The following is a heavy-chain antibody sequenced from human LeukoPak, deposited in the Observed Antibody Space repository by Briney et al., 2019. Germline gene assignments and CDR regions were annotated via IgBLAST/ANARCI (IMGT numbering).Heavy chain of an antibody. CDR3: ARDPVVEMATDDAFDI. Sequence: SETLSLTCTVSDDSISDYYRGWIRQPPGKGLEWIGYVYHSGSTYYNPSLKSRVTISVDRSKNQFSLKLSSVTAADTAVYYCARDPVVEMATDDAFDIWGQGTMVTVSS. D-gene: IGHD5-24*01. CDR1: DDSISDYY. V-gene: IGHV4-59*12. J-gene: IGHJ3*02. CDR2: VYHSGST.